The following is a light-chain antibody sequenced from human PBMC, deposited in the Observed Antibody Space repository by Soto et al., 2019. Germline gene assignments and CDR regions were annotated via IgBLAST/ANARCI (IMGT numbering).Light chain of an antibody. CDR2: GTS. CDR1: QSVSSSY. V-gene: IGKV3-20*01. CDR3: QQYANSRT. J-gene: IGKJ1*01. Sequence: EILLTQSPGTLSLSPGERATLSCRASQSVSSSYLAWYQQKPGQAPRLLIYGTSNRASGIPDRFSGSGSGTDFTLSISGLEPEDFAVYFCQQYANSRTFGQGTKVDIK.